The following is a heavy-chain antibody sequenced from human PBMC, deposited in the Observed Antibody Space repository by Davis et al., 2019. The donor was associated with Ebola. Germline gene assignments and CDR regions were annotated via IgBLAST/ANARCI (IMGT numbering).Heavy chain of an antibody. J-gene: IGHJ4*02. CDR1: GGSISSSI. CDR2: ISVSSGYI. CDR3: TGGRHSEPTYDDY. Sequence: PSETLSLTCTVSGGSISSSIYYWGWIRQPPGKGLEWVSSISVSSGYIYYEDSVKGRFTISRDNAKNSLYLQMNSLRAEDTAVYYCTGGRHSEPTYDDYWGQGTLVTVSS. V-gene: IGHV3-21*01. D-gene: IGHD2/OR15-2a*01.